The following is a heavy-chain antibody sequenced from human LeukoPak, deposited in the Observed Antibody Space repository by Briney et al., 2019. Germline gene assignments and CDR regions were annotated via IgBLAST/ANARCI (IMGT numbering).Heavy chain of an antibody. CDR3: ARVSSSWSGSFGY. J-gene: IGHJ4*02. Sequence: ASVKVSCKASGYTFTSYAMHWVRQAPGQSLEWMGWINAGNGNTKYSQKFQDRVTITRDTSASTAYMELSSLRSEDTAVYYCARVSSSWSGSFGYWGQGTLVTVSS. D-gene: IGHD6-13*01. CDR1: GYTFTSYA. V-gene: IGHV1-3*01. CDR2: INAGNGNT.